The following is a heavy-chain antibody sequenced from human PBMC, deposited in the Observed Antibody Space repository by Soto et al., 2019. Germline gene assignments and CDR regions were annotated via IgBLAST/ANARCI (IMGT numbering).Heavy chain of an antibody. D-gene: IGHD2-15*01. V-gene: IGHV3-9*01. CDR2: ISWNSGSI. CDR1: GFTFEDFA. J-gene: IGHJ6*02. CDR3: AKDRSVYCSGRRCERRDYYFYYGMDV. Sequence: HPGGSLRLSCAASGFTFEDFAMHWVRQAPGKGLEWVSGISWNSGSIGYADSVKGRFTISRDNAKNSLYLQMNSLRAEDTALYYCAKDRSVYCSGRRCERRDYYFYYGMDVWGQGATVTVSS.